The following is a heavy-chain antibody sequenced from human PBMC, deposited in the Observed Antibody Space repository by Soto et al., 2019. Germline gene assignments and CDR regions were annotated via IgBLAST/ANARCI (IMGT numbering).Heavy chain of an antibody. V-gene: IGHV4-30-4*01. J-gene: IGHJ6*02. CDR1: GASISSADYY. Sequence: SETLSLTCTVPGASISSADYYWSWIRQTPGKGLEWIGHIFYSGTTYYNPSLKSRLTISVDTSKHHFSLRLTSVTAADTAVYYCARDLWVEPELYYYGMDVWGQGTTVTVSS. CDR3: ARDLWVEPELYYYGMDV. D-gene: IGHD1-1*01. CDR2: IFYSGTT.